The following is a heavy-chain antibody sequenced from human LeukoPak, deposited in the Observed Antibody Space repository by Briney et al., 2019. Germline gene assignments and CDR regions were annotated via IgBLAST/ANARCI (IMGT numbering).Heavy chain of an antibody. J-gene: IGHJ4*02. CDR3: ARGPSGVGQEYYFDY. V-gene: IGHV3-21*01. CDR2: ISSSSSYI. CDR1: GFTFSGYS. D-gene: IGHD7-27*01. Sequence: PGGSLRLSCAASGFTFSGYSMNWVRQAPGKGLEWVSSISSSSSYIYYADSVKGRFTISRDNAKNSLYLQMNSLRAEDTAVYYCARGPSGVGQEYYFDYWGQGTLVTVSS.